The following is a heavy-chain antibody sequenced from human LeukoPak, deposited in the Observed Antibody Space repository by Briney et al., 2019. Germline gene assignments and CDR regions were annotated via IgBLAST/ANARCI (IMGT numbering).Heavy chain of an antibody. D-gene: IGHD6-13*01. V-gene: IGHV4-61*05. J-gene: IGHJ6*03. CDR3: ARTRTGYSSSWYSDYYYYMDV. CDR2: IYYSGST. CDR1: GGSISSSSYY. Sequence: SETLSLTCTVSGGSISSSSYYWSWIRQPPGKGLEWIGYIYYSGSTNYNPSLKSRVTISVDTSKNQFSLKLSSVTAADTAVYYCARTRTGYSSSWYSDYYYYMDVWGKGTTVTVSS.